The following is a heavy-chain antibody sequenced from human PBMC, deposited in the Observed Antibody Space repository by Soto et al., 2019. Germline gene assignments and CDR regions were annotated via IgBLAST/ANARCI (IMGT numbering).Heavy chain of an antibody. V-gene: IGHV4-30-2*01. D-gene: IGHD1-26*01. J-gene: IGHJ2*01. CDR3: ARGLGPTHWYFDL. CDR2: IYHSGTT. CDR1: GGSISSGDYS. Sequence: QLQLQESGSGLVKPSQTLSLTCAVSGGSISSGDYSWSWIRQPPGKGLEWIGYIYHSGTTYYNPSLKSRGSISVNRSKNQFSLKLSSVTAADTAVYYCARGLGPTHWYFDLWGRGTLVTVSS.